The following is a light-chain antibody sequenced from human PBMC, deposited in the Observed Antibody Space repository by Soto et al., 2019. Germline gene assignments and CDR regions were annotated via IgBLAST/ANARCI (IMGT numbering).Light chain of an antibody. CDR3: QQYKAYSYT. J-gene: IGKJ2*01. V-gene: IGKV1-5*03. CDR2: KAS. Sequence: DIEMTQSPSTLSASVGDRVTITCRATQSLNIWLAWYQQKPGKAPKLLISKASSLESGVPSRFSGSGSGTEFSLTISSLPPDDFATYYCQQYKAYSYTFGQGTKLEMK. CDR1: QSLNIW.